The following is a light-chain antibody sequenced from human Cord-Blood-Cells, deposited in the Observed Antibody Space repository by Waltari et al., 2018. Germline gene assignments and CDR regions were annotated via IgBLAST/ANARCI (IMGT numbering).Light chain of an antibody. J-gene: IGLJ2*01. CDR3: SSYTSSSTLVV. CDR1: RSDVGGYNN. CDR2: DVS. Sequence: HSALTQPASVSGSPGQSLTISCTGTRSDVGGYNNVSWYQQHPGKAPKLMIYDVSNRPSGVSNRFSGSKSGNTASLTISGLQAEDEADYYCSSYTSSSTLVVFGGGTKLTVL. V-gene: IGLV2-14*01.